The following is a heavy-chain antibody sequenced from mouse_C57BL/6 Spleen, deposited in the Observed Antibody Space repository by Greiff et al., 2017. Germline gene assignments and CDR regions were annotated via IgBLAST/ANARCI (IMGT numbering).Heavy chain of an antibody. CDR3: ARNYYGTYWYFDV. CDR1: GYTFTDHT. D-gene: IGHD1-1*01. Sequence: VQGVESDAELVKPGASVKISCKVSGYTFTDHTIHWMKQRPEQGLEWIGYIYPRDGSTKYNEKFKGKATLTADKSSSTAYMQLNSLTSEDSAVYFCARNYYGTYWYFDVWGTGTTVTVSS. J-gene: IGHJ1*03. CDR2: IYPRDGST. V-gene: IGHV1-78*01.